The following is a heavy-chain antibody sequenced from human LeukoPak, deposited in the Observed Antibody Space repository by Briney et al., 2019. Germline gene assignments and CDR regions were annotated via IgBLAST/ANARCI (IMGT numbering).Heavy chain of an antibody. D-gene: IGHD3-16*01. CDR1: GYTFTGYY. J-gene: IGHJ4*02. CDR3: ARAFYPPDFGFGRAPYYFDK. Sequence: ASVKVSCKASGYTFTGYYMHWVRQAPGQGLEWMGWINPNSGGTNYAQKFQGRVTMTRDTSISTAYMELSRLRSDDTAVYYCARAFYPPDFGFGRAPYYFDKWGRGTLVTVSS. V-gene: IGHV1-2*02. CDR2: INPNSGGT.